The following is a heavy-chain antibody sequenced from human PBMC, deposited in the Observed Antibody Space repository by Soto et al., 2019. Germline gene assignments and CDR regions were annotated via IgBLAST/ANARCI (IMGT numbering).Heavy chain of an antibody. V-gene: IGHV3-23*01. J-gene: IGHJ6*03. CDR2: ISSGGLST. CDR1: GFTFSDYS. Sequence: EVQLLESGGGLVQPGGSLRLSCAASGFTFSDYSMNWVRQAPGRGLEWVSTISSGGLSTYFADSVQGRFTISRDNSNEKVYLQMNNLRADDTAVYFCSKAPGDYYYMDVWGKGTTVTVSS. CDR3: SKAPGDYYYMDV.